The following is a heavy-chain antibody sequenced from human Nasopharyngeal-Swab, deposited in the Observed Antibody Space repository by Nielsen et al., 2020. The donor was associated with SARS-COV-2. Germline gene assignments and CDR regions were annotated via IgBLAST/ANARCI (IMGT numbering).Heavy chain of an antibody. CDR1: GYTFTGYY. CDR3: SRGPNRGMDV. CDR2: INPNSGGT. D-gene: IGHD1-14*01. J-gene: IGHJ6*02. V-gene: IGHV1-2*06. Sequence: ASVKVSCKASGYTFTGYYMNWVRQAPGQGLEWMGRINPNSGGTNYAQKFQGRVTMTRDTSISTAYMELSRLRSDDTAVYYCSRGPNRGMDVWGQGTTVTVSS.